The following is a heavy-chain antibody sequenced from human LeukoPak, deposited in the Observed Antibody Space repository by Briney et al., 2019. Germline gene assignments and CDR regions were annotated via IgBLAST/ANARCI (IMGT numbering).Heavy chain of an antibody. CDR1: GFTFSSFG. D-gene: IGHD3-10*01. V-gene: IGHV3-30*18. CDR3: AKEYDSGGYGANFDY. Sequence: PGGSLRFSCAASGFTFSSFGMHWVRQAPGKGLEWVAVISYDGSIKYYADSVKGRFTISRDNSRNTLYLQMDSLRAEDTAVYYCAKEYDSGGYGANFDYWGQGTLVTVSS. J-gene: IGHJ4*02. CDR2: ISYDGSIK.